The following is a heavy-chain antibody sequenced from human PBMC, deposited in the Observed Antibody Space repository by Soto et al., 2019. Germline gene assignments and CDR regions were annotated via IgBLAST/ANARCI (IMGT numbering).Heavy chain of an antibody. D-gene: IGHD3-3*01. Sequence: QVQLVQSGAEVQKPGSSVKVSCKASGGTFSSYAISWVRQAPGQGLEWMGGIIPIFGTANYAQKFQGRVTITADESTSTAYMELSSLRSEDTAVYYCARAAKSPMGFLEWFDDYWGQGTLVTVSS. CDR3: ARAAKSPMGFLEWFDDY. J-gene: IGHJ4*02. CDR1: GGTFSSYA. CDR2: IIPIFGTA. V-gene: IGHV1-69*01.